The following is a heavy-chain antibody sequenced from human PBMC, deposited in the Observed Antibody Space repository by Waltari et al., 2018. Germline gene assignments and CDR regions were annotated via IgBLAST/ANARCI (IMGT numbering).Heavy chain of an antibody. J-gene: IGHJ4*02. CDR1: GFTFISYG. D-gene: IGHD3-16*01. V-gene: IGHV3-30*02. CDR3: AKEWGSSLSPFDY. CDR2: IGHDGSNK. Sequence: QVQLVESGGGVVQSGGSRRLSCAASGFTFISYGMHWVRQAPGKGLEWVAFIGHDGSNKYYGDSVKGRFTISRDNSKNTLYLQMNSLRGEDTAVYYCAKEWGSSLSPFDYWGQGTLVTVSS.